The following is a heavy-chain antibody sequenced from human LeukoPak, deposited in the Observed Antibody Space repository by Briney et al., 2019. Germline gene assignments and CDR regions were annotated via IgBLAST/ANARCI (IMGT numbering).Heavy chain of an antibody. CDR3: ARLSDPPFDY. D-gene: IGHD2-21*02. CDR2: IKQDGSEK. V-gene: IGHV3-7*01. Sequence: GGSLRLSCAASGFTFSSCWMSWVRQAPGKGLEWVANIKQDGSEKYYVDSVKGRFTISRDNAKNSLYLQMNSLRAEDTAVYYCARLSDPPFDYWGQGTLVTVSS. CDR1: GFTFSSCW. J-gene: IGHJ4*02.